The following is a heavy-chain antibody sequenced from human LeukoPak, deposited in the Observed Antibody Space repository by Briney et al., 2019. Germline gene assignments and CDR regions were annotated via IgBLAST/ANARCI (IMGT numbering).Heavy chain of an antibody. J-gene: IGHJ3*02. Sequence: GRSLRLSCAASGFTFSSFGMHWVRQAPGKGLEWVSYISSSSSTIYYADSVGGRFTISRDNAKNSLYLQMNSLRDEDTAVYYCARLDSSGPDMWGQGTMVTVSS. CDR2: ISSSSSTI. CDR3: ARLDSSGPDM. CDR1: GFTFSSFG. D-gene: IGHD3-22*01. V-gene: IGHV3-48*02.